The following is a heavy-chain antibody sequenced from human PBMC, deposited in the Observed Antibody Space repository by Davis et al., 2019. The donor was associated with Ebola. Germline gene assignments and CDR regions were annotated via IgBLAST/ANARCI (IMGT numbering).Heavy chain of an antibody. CDR2: IYSGGST. V-gene: IGHV3-53*01. J-gene: IGHJ5*02. CDR1: GFTVSSNY. CDR3: ARDLNGDYS. Sequence: GESLKISCAASGFTVSSNYMSWVRQAPGKGLEWVSVIYSGGSTYYADSVKGRFTISRDNSKNTLYLQMNSLRAEDTAVYYCARDLNGDYSWGQGTLVTVSS. D-gene: IGHD4-17*01.